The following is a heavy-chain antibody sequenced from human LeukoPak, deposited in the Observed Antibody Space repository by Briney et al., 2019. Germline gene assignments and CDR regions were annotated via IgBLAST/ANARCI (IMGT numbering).Heavy chain of an antibody. D-gene: IGHD5-18*01. CDR1: GGSFSSHH. CDR3: VTIKRGNIFGYFDF. CDR2: IYDIVGI. V-gene: IGHV4-59*11. J-gene: IGHJ4*02. Sequence: PSETLSLTCTVSGGSFSSHHWGWIRQSPGRGLEWIGYIYDIVGIKDNPSLKSRISLSADTSKNQLSLSLRSATAADTAVYYCVTIKRGNIFGYFDFWGQGILVTVAS.